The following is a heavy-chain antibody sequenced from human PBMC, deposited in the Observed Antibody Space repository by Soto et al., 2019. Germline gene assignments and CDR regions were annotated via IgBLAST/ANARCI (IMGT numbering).Heavy chain of an antibody. CDR1: GGSISSSSYY. J-gene: IGHJ5*02. CDR2: IYYSGST. D-gene: IGHD6-19*01. V-gene: IGHV4-39*01. CDR3: ARHRGYSSGWYTKYLYNWFDP. Sequence: QLQLQESGPGLVKPSETLSLTCTVSGGSISSSSYYWGWIRQPPGKGLEWIGSIYYSGSTYYNPSLKSRVTISVDTSKNQFSLKLSSVTAADTAVYYCARHRGYSSGWYTKYLYNWFDPWGQGTLVTVSS.